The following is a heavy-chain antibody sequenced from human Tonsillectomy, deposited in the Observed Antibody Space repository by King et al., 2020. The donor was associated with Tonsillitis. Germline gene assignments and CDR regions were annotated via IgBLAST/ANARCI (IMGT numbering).Heavy chain of an antibody. J-gene: IGHJ4*02. CDR2: ISWNSGSI. CDR1: GFTFDDYA. V-gene: IGHV3-9*01. Sequence: VQLVESGGGLVQPGRSLRLSCAASGFTFDDYAMQWVRQAPGKGLEWVSGISWNSGSIGYADSVKGRFTISRDNAKNSLYLQMNSLRAEDTALYYCAKDGSSSGNYFDYWGQGTLVTVSS. CDR3: AKDGSSSGNYFDY. D-gene: IGHD6-13*01.